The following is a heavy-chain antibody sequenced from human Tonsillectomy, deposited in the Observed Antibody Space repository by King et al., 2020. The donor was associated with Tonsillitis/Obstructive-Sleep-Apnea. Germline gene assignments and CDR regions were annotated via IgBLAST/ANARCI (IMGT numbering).Heavy chain of an antibody. Sequence: QLVQSGAEVKKPGESLKISCKGSGYSFTSYWIGWVRQMPGKGLEWMGIIYPGDSDTRYSPSFQGQITISADKSISTAYLQWSSLKASDTAMYYCARRGFEGGYDTYYFDSWGQGTLVTVSS. CDR3: ARRGFEGGYDTYYFDS. V-gene: IGHV5-51*01. D-gene: IGHD5-12*01. J-gene: IGHJ4*02. CDR1: GYSFTSYW. CDR2: IYPGDSDT.